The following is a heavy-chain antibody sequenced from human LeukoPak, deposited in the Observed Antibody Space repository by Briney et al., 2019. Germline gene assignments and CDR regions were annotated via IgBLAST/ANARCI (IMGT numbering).Heavy chain of an antibody. CDR1: GGSISSYY. Sequence: PSETLSLTCTVSGGSISSYYWSWIRQPPGKGLEWIGYIYYSGITNYNPSLKSQVTISVDTSKNQFSLKLSSVTAADTAVYYCARDRRSTVTAFDIWGQGTMVTVSS. J-gene: IGHJ3*02. CDR3: ARDRRSTVTAFDI. D-gene: IGHD4-17*01. CDR2: IYYSGIT. V-gene: IGHV4-59*01.